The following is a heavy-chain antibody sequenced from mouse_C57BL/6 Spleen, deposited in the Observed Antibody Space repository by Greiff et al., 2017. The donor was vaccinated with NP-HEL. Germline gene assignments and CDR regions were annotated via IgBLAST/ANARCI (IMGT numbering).Heavy chain of an antibody. V-gene: IGHV1-82*01. CDR2: IYPGDGDT. CDR1: GYAFSSSW. CDR3: ARWDDYAWYCDV. Sequence: QVQLKESGPELVKPGASVKISCKASGYAFSSSWMNWVKQRPGKGLEWIGRIYPGDGDTNYNGKFKGKATLTADKSSSTAYMQLSSLTSEDSAVYFCARWDDYAWYCDVWGTGTTVTVSS. J-gene: IGHJ1*03. D-gene: IGHD2-4*01.